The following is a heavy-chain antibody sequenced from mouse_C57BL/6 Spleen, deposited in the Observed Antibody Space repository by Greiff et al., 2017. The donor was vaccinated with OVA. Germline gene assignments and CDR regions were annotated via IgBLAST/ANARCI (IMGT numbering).Heavy chain of an antibody. CDR1: GFTFSSYA. CDR2: LSSGGDYI. D-gene: IGHD1-1*01. J-gene: IGHJ2*01. Sequence: EVKLMESGEGLVKPGGSLKLSCAASGFTFSSYAMSWVRQTPEKRLEWVAYLSSGGDYIYYADTVKGRFTIARDNARNTLYLQMSSLKSEDTAMYYCTREEDYYGSSYYFDYWGQGTTHTVSS. V-gene: IGHV5-9-1*02. CDR3: TREEDYYGSSYYFDY.